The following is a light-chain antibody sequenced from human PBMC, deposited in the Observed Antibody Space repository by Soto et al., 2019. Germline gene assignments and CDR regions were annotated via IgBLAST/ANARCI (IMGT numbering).Light chain of an antibody. CDR2: GTS. J-gene: IGKJ2*01. V-gene: IGKV1-39*01. Sequence: DIQMTQSQCSLPACLGDRISLTCRASQSIGSYLSWYQQKPGKAPKLLIYGTSNLQSGVPSRFSGSGSETGFTLTISSLQPEDFASYYCQQSYSAPRTFGQGTKVDIK. CDR3: QQSYSAPRT. CDR1: QSIGSY.